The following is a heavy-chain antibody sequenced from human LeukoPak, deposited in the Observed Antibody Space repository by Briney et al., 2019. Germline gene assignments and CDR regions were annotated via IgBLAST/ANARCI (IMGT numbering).Heavy chain of an antibody. CDR1: GYTFTGYY. J-gene: IGHJ3*01. CDR2: INPNSGGT. V-gene: IGHV1-2*02. Sequence: WASVKVSCKASGYTFTGYYMHWVRQAPGQGLEWMGWINPNSGGTNYAQKFQGRVTMTRDTSISTAYMELSRLRSDDTAVYFCATVGDRLLRWSAFDFWGQGTLVTVSS. CDR3: ATVGDRLLRWSAFDF. D-gene: IGHD2-2*01.